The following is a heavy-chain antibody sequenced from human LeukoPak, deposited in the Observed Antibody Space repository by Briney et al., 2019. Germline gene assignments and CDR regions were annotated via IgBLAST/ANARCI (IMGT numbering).Heavy chain of an antibody. CDR2: IYYSGST. Sequence: SETLSLTCTVSGGSISSYYWSWIRQPPGKGLEWIGYIYYSGSTNYNPSLKSRVTISVDTSKNQFSLELSSVTAADTAVYYCARHGGPNSSGWALDYWGQGTLVTVSS. V-gene: IGHV4-59*08. D-gene: IGHD6-19*01. CDR1: GGSISSYY. J-gene: IGHJ4*02. CDR3: ARHGGPNSSGWALDY.